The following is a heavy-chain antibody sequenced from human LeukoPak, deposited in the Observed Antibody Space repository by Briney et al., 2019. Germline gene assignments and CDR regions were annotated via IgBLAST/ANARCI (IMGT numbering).Heavy chain of an antibody. Sequence: SETLSLTCAVSGGSISSGGYSWSWIRQPPGKGLEWIGYIYHSGSTYYNPSLKSRVTISVDRSKNQFSLKLSSVTAADAAVYYCAREDSDSGFDYWGQGTLVTVSS. CDR3: AREDSDSGFDY. CDR1: GGSISSGGYS. V-gene: IGHV4-30-2*01. CDR2: IYHSGST. J-gene: IGHJ4*02. D-gene: IGHD3-10*01.